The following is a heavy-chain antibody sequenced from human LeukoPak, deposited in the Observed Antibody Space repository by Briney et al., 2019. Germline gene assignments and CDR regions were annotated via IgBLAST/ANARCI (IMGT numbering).Heavy chain of an antibody. J-gene: IGHJ6*02. D-gene: IGHD2-2*01. CDR3: ARHTSSDIVVVPAAFRTSYYYGMDV. CDR1: GDSISSYY. CDR2: IYYSGST. Sequence: SETLSLTCAVSGDSISSYYWSWIRQPPGKGLDWIGYIYYSGSTNYNPSLKSRVTISVDTSKNQFSLKLSSVTAADTAVYYCARHTSSDIVVVPAAFRTSYYYGMDVWGQGTTVTVSS. V-gene: IGHV4-59*08.